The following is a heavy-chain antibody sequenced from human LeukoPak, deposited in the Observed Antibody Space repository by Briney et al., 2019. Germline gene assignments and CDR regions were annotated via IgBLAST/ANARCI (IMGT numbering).Heavy chain of an antibody. Sequence: GGSLRLSCAASGFTFSNAWMSWVRQAPGKGLEWVGRIKSKTDVGTTDYAAPVKGRFTISRDDSKNTLYLQMNSLKTEDTAVYYCTTDPPNYYDSSGSDYWGQGTLVTVSS. CDR3: TTDPPNYYDSSGSDY. V-gene: IGHV3-15*01. CDR1: GFTFSNAW. CDR2: IKSKTDVGTT. J-gene: IGHJ4*02. D-gene: IGHD3-22*01.